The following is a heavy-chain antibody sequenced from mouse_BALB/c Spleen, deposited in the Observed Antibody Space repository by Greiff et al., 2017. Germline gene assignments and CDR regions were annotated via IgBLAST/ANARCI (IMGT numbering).Heavy chain of an antibody. D-gene: IGHD1-1*01. J-gene: IGHJ1*01. CDR2: ISTYYGNT. CDR1: GYTFTDYA. Sequence: VQLQQSGPELVRPGVSVKISCKGSGYTFTDYAMHWVKQSHAKSLEWIGVISTYYGNTNYNQKFKGKATMTVDKSSSTAYMELARLTSEDSAIYYCARGDTTVVAWYFDVWGAGTTVTVSS. V-gene: IGHV1-67*01. CDR3: ARGDTTVVAWYFDV.